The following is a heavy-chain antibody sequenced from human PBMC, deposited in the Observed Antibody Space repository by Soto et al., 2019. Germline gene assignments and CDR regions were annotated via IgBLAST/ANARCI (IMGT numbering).Heavy chain of an antibody. Sequence: GESLKISCAASGFTFSSYGMHWVRQAPGKGLEWVSVITYDGSNNDYADSVKGRFTVSRDNAKNSLYLQMNSLRAEDTAFYYCAKDHDEDFGYDLDYFDYWGQGTLVTVSS. V-gene: IGHV3-30*18. CDR1: GFTFSSYG. J-gene: IGHJ4*02. D-gene: IGHD5-12*01. CDR2: ITYDGSNN. CDR3: AKDHDEDFGYDLDYFDY.